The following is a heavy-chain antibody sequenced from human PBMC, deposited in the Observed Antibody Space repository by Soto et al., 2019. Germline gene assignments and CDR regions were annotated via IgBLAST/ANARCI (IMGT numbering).Heavy chain of an antibody. Sequence: GGSLRLSCAASGFTFSSYAMSWVRQAPGKGLEWVSAISDSGGSTYYADSVKGRFTISRDNSKNTLYLQMNSLRAEDTAVYYCAKDLQSRRVADGFDYWGQGTLVTVSS. CDR1: GFTFSSYA. D-gene: IGHD6-19*01. J-gene: IGHJ4*02. V-gene: IGHV3-23*01. CDR3: AKDLQSRRVADGFDY. CDR2: ISDSGGST.